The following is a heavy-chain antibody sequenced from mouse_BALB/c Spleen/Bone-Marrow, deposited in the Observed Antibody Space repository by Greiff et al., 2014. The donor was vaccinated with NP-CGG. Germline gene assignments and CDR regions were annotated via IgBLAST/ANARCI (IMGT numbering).Heavy chain of an antibody. J-gene: IGHJ4*01. Sequence: VQLQQSGAELARPGASVKLSCKASGYTFTSYRMQWVKQRPGQGLEWIGAIYPGDGDTRYTQKFKGKATLTADKSSSTAYMQLSSLASEDSAVYYCARFYEGAMDYWGQGTSVTVSS. CDR1: GYTFTSYR. D-gene: IGHD2-12*01. CDR3: ARFYEGAMDY. V-gene: IGHV1-87*01. CDR2: IYPGDGDT.